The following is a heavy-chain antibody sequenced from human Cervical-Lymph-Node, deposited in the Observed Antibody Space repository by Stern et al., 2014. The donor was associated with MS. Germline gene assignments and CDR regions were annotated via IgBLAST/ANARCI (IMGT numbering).Heavy chain of an antibody. CDR1: GYSFTSYW. J-gene: IGHJ4*02. CDR2: IYPGDSDT. Sequence: VQLGQSGAEVKKPGESLKISCKGSGYSFTSYWIGWVRQMPGKGLEWMGIIYPGDSDTRYSPSFQGQVTISADKSISTAYLQWSSLKASGTAMYYCARSLEGWGRGYYFDYWGQGTLVTVSS. D-gene: IGHD7-27*01. CDR3: ARSLEGWGRGYYFDY. V-gene: IGHV5-51*01.